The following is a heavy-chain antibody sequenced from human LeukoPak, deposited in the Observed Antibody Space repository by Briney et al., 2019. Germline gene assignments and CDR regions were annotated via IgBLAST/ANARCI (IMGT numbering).Heavy chain of an antibody. CDR2: ISWNSGSI. D-gene: IGHD6-25*01. CDR3: AKDILYSCVGYFDY. V-gene: IGHV3-9*01. Sequence: GGSLRLSCAASGFTFDDYAMHWVRQAPGKGLEWVSGISWNSGSIGYADSVKGRFTISRDNAKNSLYLQMNSLRAEDTALYYCAKDILYSCVGYFDYWGQGTLVTVSS. CDR1: GFTFDDYA. J-gene: IGHJ4*02.